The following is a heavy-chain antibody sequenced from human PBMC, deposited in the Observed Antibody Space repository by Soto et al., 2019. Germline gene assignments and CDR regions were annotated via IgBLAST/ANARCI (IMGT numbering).Heavy chain of an antibody. J-gene: IGHJ6*02. CDR1: VGTFSSYA. CDR2: IIPIFVTA. Sequence: GPQLKVSCKPPVGTFSSYAISWVRQAPGQGLEWMGGIIPIFVTANYAQKFQGRVTITADKSTSTAYMELSSLRSEDTAVYYCASVRQSIAAAGGYGMDVWGQGTKVTVSS. V-gene: IGHV1-69*06. CDR3: ASVRQSIAAAGGYGMDV. D-gene: IGHD6-13*01.